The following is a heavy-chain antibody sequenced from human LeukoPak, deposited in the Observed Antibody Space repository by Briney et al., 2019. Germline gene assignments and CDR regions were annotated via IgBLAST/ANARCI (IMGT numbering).Heavy chain of an antibody. Sequence: QTGGSLRLSCAASGFTFSSYGMHWVRQAPGKGLKWVAFIRYDRSNKYYADSVKGRFTTSRDNSNNTLYLQMNSLRAEDTAVYYCARGISGYSYASRFDYWGQGTLVTVSS. V-gene: IGHV3-30*02. CDR2: IRYDRSNK. D-gene: IGHD5-18*01. CDR3: ARGISGYSYASRFDY. CDR1: GFTFSSYG. J-gene: IGHJ4*02.